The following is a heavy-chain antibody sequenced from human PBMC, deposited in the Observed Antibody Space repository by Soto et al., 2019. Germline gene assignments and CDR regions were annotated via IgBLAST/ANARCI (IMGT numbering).Heavy chain of an antibody. CDR2: ISSSSSYT. V-gene: IGHV3-11*05. D-gene: IGHD6-13*01. CDR3: ARDGGGVVAAAGTYYYGMDV. J-gene: IGHJ6*02. CDR1: GFTFSDYY. Sequence: QVQLVESGGGLVKPGGSLRLSCAASGFTFSDYYMSWIRQAPGKGLEWVSYISSSSSYTNYADSVKGRFTISRDNAKNSLYLQMNSLRAEDTAVYYCARDGGGVVAAAGTYYYGMDVWGQGTTVTVSS.